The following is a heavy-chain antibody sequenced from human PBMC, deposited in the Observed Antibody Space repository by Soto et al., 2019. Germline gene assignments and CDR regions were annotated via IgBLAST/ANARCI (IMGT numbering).Heavy chain of an antibody. CDR1: GHLFNNHW. D-gene: IGHD3-10*01. CDR2: IFTRDSET. Sequence: RGESLKISCKGPGHLFNNHWIGWVRQAPGKGLEWMGLIFTRDSETKTSPSFQGHVSFSVDNSINTVYLQWTSLKTTDTGIYFCARGYFDSGHGYDLWGQGTMVTVYS. CDR3: ARGYFDSGHGYDL. V-gene: IGHV5-51*01. J-gene: IGHJ5*02.